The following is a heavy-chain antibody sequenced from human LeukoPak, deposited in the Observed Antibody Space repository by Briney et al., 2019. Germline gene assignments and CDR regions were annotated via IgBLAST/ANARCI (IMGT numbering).Heavy chain of an antibody. J-gene: IGHJ4*02. Sequence: PGGSLRLSCAASGFTLSNAWMSWVRQAPGKGLEWVGRIKSKTDGGTTDYAAPVKGRFTISRDNAKNSLYLQMNSLRAEDTAVYYCARADYGSGNFDYWGQGTLVTVSS. CDR1: GFTLSNAW. CDR3: ARADYGSGNFDY. D-gene: IGHD3-10*01. V-gene: IGHV3-15*01. CDR2: IKSKTDGGTT.